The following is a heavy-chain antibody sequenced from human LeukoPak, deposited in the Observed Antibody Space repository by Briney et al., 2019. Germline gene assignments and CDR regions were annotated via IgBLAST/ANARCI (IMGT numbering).Heavy chain of an antibody. CDR1: GFTFRSYS. D-gene: IGHD4-17*01. CDR3: ARGTASYGDLRWTLDHFDY. V-gene: IGHV3-21*01. CDR2: ISSSSSYI. J-gene: IGHJ4*02. Sequence: PGGSLRLSCAASGFTFRSYSMNWVRQAPGKGLEWVSSISSSSSYIYYADSVKGRFTISRDNAKNSLYLQMNSLRAEDTAVYYCARGTASYGDLRWTLDHFDYWGQGTLVTVSS.